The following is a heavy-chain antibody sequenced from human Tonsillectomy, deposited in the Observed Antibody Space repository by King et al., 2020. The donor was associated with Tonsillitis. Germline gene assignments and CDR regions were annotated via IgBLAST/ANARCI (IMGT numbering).Heavy chain of an antibody. CDR3: ARGLKCEWIDY. Sequence: QVQLVESGAEVKKPGASVKISCKASGYTFSIYDLNWVRQATGQGLEWMGWMNPASGDTDYAQKFQGRVTMTMNTSISTAYMELSSLRSDDTAVYYCARGLKCEWIDYWGQGSLVTVSS. CDR1: GYTFSIYD. CDR2: MNPASGDT. J-gene: IGHJ4*02. D-gene: IGHD3-3*01. V-gene: IGHV1-8*01.